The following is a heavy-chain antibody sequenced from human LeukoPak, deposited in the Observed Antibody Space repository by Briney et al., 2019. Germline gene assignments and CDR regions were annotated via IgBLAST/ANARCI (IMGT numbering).Heavy chain of an antibody. CDR3: ARDPWAVDVVVVPAAILDP. V-gene: IGHV1-2*06. Sequence: GASVKVSCKASGYTFTDYYIHWVRQAPGQGLEWMGRINPKNGDTNFPQKFLGRVTMTRDTSISTAYMELNRLRSDDTAVFYCARDPWAVDVVVVPAAILDPWGQGTLVAVSS. CDR1: GYTFTDYY. CDR2: INPKNGDT. D-gene: IGHD2-2*01. J-gene: IGHJ5*02.